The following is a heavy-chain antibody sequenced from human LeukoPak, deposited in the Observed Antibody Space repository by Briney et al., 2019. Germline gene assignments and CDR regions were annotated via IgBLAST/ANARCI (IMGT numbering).Heavy chain of an antibody. J-gene: IGHJ4*02. V-gene: IGHV4-31*03. CDR2: IYYSGST. Sequence: NSSETLSLTCTVSGVSISSGGYYWSWIRQHPGKGLEWIGYIYYSGSTYYNPSLKSRVTISVDTSKNQFSLKLSSVTAAATAVYYCARDEASYYYDSSGYYSDYWGQGTLVTVSS. CDR1: GVSISSGGYY. CDR3: ARDEASYYYDSSGYYSDY. D-gene: IGHD3-22*01.